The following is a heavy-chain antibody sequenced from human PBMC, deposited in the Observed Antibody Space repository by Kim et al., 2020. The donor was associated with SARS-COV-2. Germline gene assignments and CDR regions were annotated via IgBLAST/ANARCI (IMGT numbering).Heavy chain of an antibody. D-gene: IGHD2-15*01. V-gene: IGHV3-23*01. CDR2: ISGSGGST. CDR3: AKTGYCSGGSCYQPYYYYYYGMDV. J-gene: IGHJ6*02. CDR1: GFTFSSYA. Sequence: GGSLRLSCAASGFTFSSYAMSWVRQAPGKGLEWVSAISGSGGSTYYADSVKGRFTISRDNSKNTLYLQMNSLRAEDTAVYYCAKTGYCSGGSCYQPYYYYYYGMDVWGQGTTVTGSS.